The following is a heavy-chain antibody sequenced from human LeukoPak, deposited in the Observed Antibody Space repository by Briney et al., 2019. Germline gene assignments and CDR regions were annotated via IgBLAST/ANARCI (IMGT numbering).Heavy chain of an antibody. CDR1: GFTFGDYA. J-gene: IGHJ4*02. D-gene: IGHD3-3*02. Sequence: PGRSLRLSYTASGFTFGDYAMSWVRQAPGKGLEWVGFIRSKAYGGTTEYAASVKGRFTISRDDSKSIAYLQMNSLKTEDTAVYYCTRVYILYYFDYWGQGTLVTVSS. V-gene: IGHV3-49*04. CDR2: IRSKAYGGTT. CDR3: TRVYILYYFDY.